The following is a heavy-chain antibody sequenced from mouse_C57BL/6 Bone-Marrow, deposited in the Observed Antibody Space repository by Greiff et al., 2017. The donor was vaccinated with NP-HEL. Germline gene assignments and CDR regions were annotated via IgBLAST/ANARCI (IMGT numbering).Heavy chain of an antibody. CDR2: IDPSDSYT. V-gene: IGHV1-59*01. J-gene: IGHJ3*01. CDR3: ARGRGYDWFAY. CDR1: GYTFTSYW. Sequence: VKLQQPGAELVRPGTSVKLSCKASGYTFTSYWMHWVKQRPGQGLEWIGVIDPSDSYTNYNQKFKGKATLTVDTSSSTAYMQLSSLTSEDSAVYYCARGRGYDWFAYWGQGTLVTVSA. D-gene: IGHD2-2*01.